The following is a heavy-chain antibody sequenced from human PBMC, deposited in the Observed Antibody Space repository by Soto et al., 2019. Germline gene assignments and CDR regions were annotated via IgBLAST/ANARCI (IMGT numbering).Heavy chain of an antibody. D-gene: IGHD2-2*01. CDR2: ISCGGGST. J-gene: IGHJ4*02. CDR1: GFTFSGYT. CDR3: ARESYAEYYFDY. V-gene: IGHV3-23*01. Sequence: GGSLRLSCAASGFTFSGYTMHWVRQAPGKGLEWVAVISCGGGSTYYADSVKGRFTISRDNSKNTLYLQMNSLRAEDTAVYYCARESYAEYYFDYWGQGTLVTVSS.